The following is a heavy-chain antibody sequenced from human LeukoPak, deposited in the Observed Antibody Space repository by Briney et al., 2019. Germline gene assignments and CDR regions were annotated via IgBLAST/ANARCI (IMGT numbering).Heavy chain of an antibody. D-gene: IGHD4-23*01. CDR2: ISGSGGRT. Sequence: PGGSLRLFCAASGFTYSSCAMSWVSHAPAKGLEWVSAISGSGGRTYYADSVKGRLPISRDNSKNTLYLQMNSLRAEDTAVYYCAKVFSNSGYWGQGTLVTVSS. CDR1: GFTYSSCA. CDR3: AKVFSNSGY. V-gene: IGHV3-23*01. J-gene: IGHJ4*02.